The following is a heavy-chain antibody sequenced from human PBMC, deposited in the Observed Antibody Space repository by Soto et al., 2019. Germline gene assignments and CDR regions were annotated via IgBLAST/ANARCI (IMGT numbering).Heavy chain of an antibody. Sequence: QVQLVESGGGVVQPGRSLRLSCAASGFTFSSYGMHWVRQAPGKGLEWVAVISYDGSNKYYADSVKGRFTISRDNSKNTLYLQMNSLRAEDTAVYYCAKPSLIGHSVAADFDYWGQGTLVTVSS. CDR2: ISYDGSNK. CDR1: GFTFSSYG. J-gene: IGHJ4*02. D-gene: IGHD3-9*01. V-gene: IGHV3-30*18. CDR3: AKPSLIGHSVAADFDY.